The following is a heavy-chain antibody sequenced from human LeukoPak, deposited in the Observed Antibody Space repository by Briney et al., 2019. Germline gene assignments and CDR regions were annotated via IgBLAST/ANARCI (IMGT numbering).Heavy chain of an antibody. CDR1: AASIRNNH. D-gene: IGHD3-22*01. CDR2: IYSTGST. Sequence: SETLSLACTVSAASIRNNHWSWIRQPPGEGLEWIGYIYSTGSTSYNPSLKSRVTISVDTSKNQFSLNLTSVTAADTAVYYCARRFYYDGHHDSWGQGTLVTVSS. CDR3: ARRFYYDGHHDS. V-gene: IGHV4-59*08. J-gene: IGHJ4*02.